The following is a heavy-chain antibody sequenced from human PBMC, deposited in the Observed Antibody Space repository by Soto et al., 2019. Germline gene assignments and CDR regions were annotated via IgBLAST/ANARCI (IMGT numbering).Heavy chain of an antibody. CDR2: ISSTTNYI. Sequence: GGSLRLSCAASGFTFSRYSMDWVRQAPGKGLEWVSSISSTTNYIYYADSMKGRFTVSRDNAKNSVYLDMNSLSAEDTAVYYCARESEDLTSNFDYWGQGTLVTVSS. CDR1: GFTFSRYS. V-gene: IGHV3-21*01. J-gene: IGHJ4*02. CDR3: ARESEDLTSNFDY.